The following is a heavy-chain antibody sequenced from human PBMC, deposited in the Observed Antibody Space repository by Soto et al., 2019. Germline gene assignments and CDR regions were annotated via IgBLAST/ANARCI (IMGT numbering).Heavy chain of an antibody. J-gene: IGHJ4*02. CDR1: GYTFTSYG. D-gene: IGHD6-13*01. CDR3: ARDLSGSSSWYFDY. CDR2: ISAYSGNT. Sequence: ASVKVSCKASGYTFTSYGISWVRQAPGQGLEWMGWISAYSGNTNYAQKLQGRVTMTTDTSTSTAYMELRSLRSDDTAVYYCARDLSGSSSWYFDYWGQGTLVTVSS. V-gene: IGHV1-18*01.